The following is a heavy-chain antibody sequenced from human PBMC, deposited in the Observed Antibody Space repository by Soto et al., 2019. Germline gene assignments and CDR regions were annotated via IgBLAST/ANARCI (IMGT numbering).Heavy chain of an antibody. CDR2: INHSGST. CDR3: ASVSSSSLSDAFDI. D-gene: IGHD6-6*01. CDR1: GGSFSGYY. Sequence: PSETLSLTCAVYGGSFSGYYWSWIRQPPGKGLEWIGEINHSGSTNYNPSPKSRVTISVDTSKNQFSLKLSSVTAADTAVYYCASVSSSSLSDAFDIWGQGTMVTVSS. V-gene: IGHV4-34*01. J-gene: IGHJ3*02.